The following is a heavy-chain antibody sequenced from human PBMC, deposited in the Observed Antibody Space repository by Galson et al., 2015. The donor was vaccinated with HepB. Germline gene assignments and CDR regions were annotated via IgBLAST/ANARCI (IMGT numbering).Heavy chain of an antibody. Sequence: SLRLSCAASGFTFSSYAMHWVRQAPGKGLEWVAVISYDGSNKYYADSVKGRFTISRDNSKNTLYLQMNSLRAEDTAVYYCARPYGAYWGPWYFDLWGRGTLVTVSS. J-gene: IGHJ2*01. CDR2: ISYDGSNK. V-gene: IGHV3-30-3*01. D-gene: IGHD4-17*01. CDR3: ARPYGAYWGPWYFDL. CDR1: GFTFSSYA.